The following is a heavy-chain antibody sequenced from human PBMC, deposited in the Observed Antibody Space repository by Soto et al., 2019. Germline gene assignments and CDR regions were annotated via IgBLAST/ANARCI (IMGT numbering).Heavy chain of an antibody. Sequence: SVKVSCNASGYTFTSYYMHWVRQAPGQGLEWMGKINPSGGSTSYAQKFQGRVTMTRDTSTSTVYMELSSLRSEDTAVYYCARPDSSGFYHYGMDVWAQGTTVTVSS. D-gene: IGHD3-22*01. CDR3: ARPDSSGFYHYGMDV. CDR2: INPSGGST. V-gene: IGHV1-46*01. J-gene: IGHJ6*02. CDR1: GYTFTSYY.